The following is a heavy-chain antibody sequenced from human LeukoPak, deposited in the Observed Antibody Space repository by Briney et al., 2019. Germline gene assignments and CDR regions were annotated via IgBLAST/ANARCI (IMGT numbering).Heavy chain of an antibody. CDR1: GFTFSSYG. CDR3: GRRGKQVGPPVTYYYYMDI. CDR2: IWYDGSNK. V-gene: IGHV3-33*01. D-gene: IGHD6-6*01. J-gene: IGHJ6*03. Sequence: GGSLRLSCAASGFTFSSYGMHWVRQAPGKGLEWVAVIWYDGSNKYYADSVKGRFTISRDNSKNTLYLQMNSLRAEDTADHYLGRRGKQVGPPVTYYYYMDIWGKGTTVTVSS.